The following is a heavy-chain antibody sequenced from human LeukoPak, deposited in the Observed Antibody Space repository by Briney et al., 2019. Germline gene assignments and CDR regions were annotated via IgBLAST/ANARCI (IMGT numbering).Heavy chain of an antibody. CDR3: ASGPGDY. J-gene: IGHJ4*02. D-gene: IGHD3-10*01. CDR1: GGSFSGYY. Sequence: NASETLSLTCAVYGGSFSGYYWSWIRQPPGKGLEWIGEINHSGSTNYNPSLKSRVTISVDTSKNQFSLKLSSMTAADTAVYYCASGPGDYWGQGTLVTVSS. V-gene: IGHV4-34*01. CDR2: INHSGST.